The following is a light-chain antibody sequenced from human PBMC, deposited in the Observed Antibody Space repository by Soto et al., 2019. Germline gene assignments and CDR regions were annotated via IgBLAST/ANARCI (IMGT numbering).Light chain of an antibody. Sequence: ENALPQSPAPLSLSTGEKANLFFRASQSVSSYLAWYQQKPGQAPRLLIYDASKRATGIPDRFSGSGSGTDFTLTISRLEPEDLAVYYCQQYQNSPRTVGQGTKVDI. CDR1: QSVSSY. CDR3: QQYQNSPRT. CDR2: DAS. J-gene: IGKJ1*01. V-gene: IGKV3-11*01.